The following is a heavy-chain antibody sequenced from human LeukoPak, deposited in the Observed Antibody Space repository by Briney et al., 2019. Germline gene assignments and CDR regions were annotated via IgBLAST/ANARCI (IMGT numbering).Heavy chain of an antibody. CDR3: AAEYWYRHDY. D-gene: IGHD6-13*01. CDR1: GFNFNYYF. CDR2: IDKDGSGT. J-gene: IGHJ4*02. V-gene: IGHV3-7*01. Sequence: GGSLRLXCATSGFNFNYYFMAWVRQAPGKGLEWLATIDKDGSGTEYTDSVRGRFTISRDNTKKSIHLQMSSLSADDTAVYFCAAEYWYRHDYWGQGTLVTVSS.